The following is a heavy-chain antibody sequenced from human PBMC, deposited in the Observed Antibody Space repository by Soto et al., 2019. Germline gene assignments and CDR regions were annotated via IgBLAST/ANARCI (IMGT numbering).Heavy chain of an antibody. V-gene: IGHV3-21*01. CDR3: ARREGYCSSTSCYPAGYGMDV. J-gene: IGHJ6*02. D-gene: IGHD2-2*01. CDR2: ISSSSSYI. Sequence: GGALRVSCADSGFTCSSYSMNWVRQAPGKGLEWVSSISSSSSYIYYADSVKGRFTISRDNAKNSLYLQMNSLRAEDTAVYYCARREGYCSSTSCYPAGYGMDVWGQGTTVTVSS. CDR1: GFTCSSYS.